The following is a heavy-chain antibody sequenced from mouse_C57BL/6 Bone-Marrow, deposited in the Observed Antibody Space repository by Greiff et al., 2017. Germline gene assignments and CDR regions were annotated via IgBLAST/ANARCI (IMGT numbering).Heavy chain of an antibody. Sequence: QVQLQQSGAELVRPGTSVKVSCKASGYAFTNYLIAWVKQRPGQGLEWIGVINPGSGGTNYTEKFTGKATLTADKSSSTAYMQLSSLTSEDSAVYYCARSYCGDDGLFAYWGQGTLVTVSA. CDR3: ARSYCGDDGLFAY. CDR1: GYAFTNYL. CDR2: INPGSGGT. J-gene: IGHJ3*01. D-gene: IGHD2-2*01. V-gene: IGHV1-54*01.